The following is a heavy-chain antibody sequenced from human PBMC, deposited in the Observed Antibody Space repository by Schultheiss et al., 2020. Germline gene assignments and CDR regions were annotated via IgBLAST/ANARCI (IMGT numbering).Heavy chain of an antibody. D-gene: IGHD3-10*01. CDR3: ARDRRGSYGMDV. J-gene: IGHJ6*02. CDR2: INAGNGNT. V-gene: IGHV1-3*01. Sequence: ASVKVSCKASGYTFTSYAMHWVRQAPGQRLEWMGWINAGNGNTKYSQKFQGRVTITRDTSASTAYMELSSLRSEDTAVYYCARDRRGSYGMDVWGQGTTVTVSS. CDR1: GYTFTSYA.